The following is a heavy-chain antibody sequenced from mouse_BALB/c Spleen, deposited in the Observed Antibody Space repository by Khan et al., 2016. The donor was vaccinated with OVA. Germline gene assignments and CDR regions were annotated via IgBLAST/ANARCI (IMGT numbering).Heavy chain of an antibody. CDR3: ARDGSRYNYAMNY. J-gene: IGHJ4*01. Sequence: EVHPQVSGPGLVKPSQSLSLTCTVTGYSITSDYAWNWIRQFPGNTLEWMGYISYSGSTNYNPSLKSRISITRDTSKNQFILQLNSVTTEDTATYYCARDGSRYNYAMNYWGQGTSVTVSS. D-gene: IGHD2-3*01. CDR1: GYSITSDYA. CDR2: ISYSGST. V-gene: IGHV3-2*02.